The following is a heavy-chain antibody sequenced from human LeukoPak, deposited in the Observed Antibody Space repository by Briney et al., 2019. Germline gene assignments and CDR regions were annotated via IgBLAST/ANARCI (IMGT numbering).Heavy chain of an antibody. V-gene: IGHV3-23*01. CDR1: GFTFSNYA. D-gene: IGHD6-13*01. CDR2: ISGSGGGT. J-gene: IGHJ4*02. CDR3: APDPRGSAWSLDD. Sequence: GGSLRLSCAASGFTFSNYAMGWVRQAPGKGLEWVSLISGSGGGTYFADSVKGRFTTSRDNSKNTLYLQMDGLRAEDTAIYYCAPDPRGSAWSLDDWGQGTLVTVSS.